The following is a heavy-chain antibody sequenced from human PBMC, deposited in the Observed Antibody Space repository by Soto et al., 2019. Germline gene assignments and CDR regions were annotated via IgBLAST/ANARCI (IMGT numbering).Heavy chain of an antibody. Sequence: ETLSLTCAFPGGSISSYYWSWIRQPPGKGLEWIGYIYGSGNTNYNPSLNSRVIISIDTSQNQLSLKLTSVTAADTAVYYCARPHGGPYAFDIWGRGTMVTVSS. J-gene: IGHJ3*02. CDR3: ARPHGGPYAFDI. V-gene: IGHV4-59*01. CDR1: GGSISSYY. CDR2: IYGSGNT. D-gene: IGHD3-10*01.